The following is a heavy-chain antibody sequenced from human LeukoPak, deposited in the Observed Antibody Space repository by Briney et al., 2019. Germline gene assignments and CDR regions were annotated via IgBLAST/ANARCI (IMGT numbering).Heavy chain of an antibody. CDR3: AKDNYDSSGYPDY. D-gene: IGHD3-22*01. CDR1: GFTFRNYV. CDR2: ISYDGSNK. V-gene: IGHV3-30*09. Sequence: PGGSLRLSCAASGFTFRNYVIHWVRQAPGKGLEWLAVISYDGSNKYYADSVKGRFAISRDNSKYTLYLQMSSLRAEDTAVYYCAKDNYDSSGYPDYWGQGTLVTVSS. J-gene: IGHJ4*02.